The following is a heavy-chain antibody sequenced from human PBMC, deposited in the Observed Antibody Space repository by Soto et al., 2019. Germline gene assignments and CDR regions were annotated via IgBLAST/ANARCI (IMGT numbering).Heavy chain of an antibody. D-gene: IGHD1-1*01. CDR1: GVSISNYY. J-gene: IGHJ4*02. V-gene: IGHV4-59*01. Sequence: PSETLSLTCTVSGVSISNYYWSWIRQPPGKGLEWIGYIYNSGSTNYNPSLKSRVTISVDTSKNQFSLKLSSVTAADTAVYYCARNKVPGFDHWGQGTLVTVSS. CDR3: ARNKVPGFDH. CDR2: IYNSGST.